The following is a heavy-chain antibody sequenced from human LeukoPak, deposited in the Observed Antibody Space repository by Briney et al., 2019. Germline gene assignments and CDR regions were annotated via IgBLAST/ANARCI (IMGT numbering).Heavy chain of an antibody. Sequence: PGRSLRLACAASGFTFSAYAMHWVRHAPGKGLEWVAFVSYDVSNKYYADSVKGRFTPAVDKTKGTLYLQMNSLRPEDTAVYYCARGRGPIAGAKNPFDIWGQGTMVTVSS. J-gene: IGHJ3*02. D-gene: IGHD1-26*01. V-gene: IGHV3-30*01. CDR2: VSYDVSNK. CDR1: GFTFSAYA. CDR3: ARGRGPIAGAKNPFDI.